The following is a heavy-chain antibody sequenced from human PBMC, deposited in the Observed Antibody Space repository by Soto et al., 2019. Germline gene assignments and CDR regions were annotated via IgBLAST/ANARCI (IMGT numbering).Heavy chain of an antibody. Sequence: SETLSLTCTVSGGSISSYYWSWIRQPPGKGLEYIGYIYYSGNTYYNPSLKSRVTISVDTSKNQFSLKLSSVTAADTAVYYCARGRPDFWSGYGWFDPWGQGTLVTVSS. CDR1: GGSISSYY. CDR3: ARGRPDFWSGYGWFDP. D-gene: IGHD3-3*01. CDR2: IYYSGNT. V-gene: IGHV4-59*01. J-gene: IGHJ5*02.